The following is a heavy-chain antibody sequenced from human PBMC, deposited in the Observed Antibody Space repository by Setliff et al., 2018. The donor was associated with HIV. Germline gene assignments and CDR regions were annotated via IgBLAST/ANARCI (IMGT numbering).Heavy chain of an antibody. J-gene: IGHJ6*03. CDR3: ARGGRDYYYYYMDV. CDR1: GYTFSSFG. D-gene: IGHD6-25*01. V-gene: IGHV1-18*01. Sequence: ASVKVSCKASGYTFSSFGISWVRQAPGQGLEWMGWISAYNGNTKSAQNLQGRVIMTTDTSTSTAHMELRSLRSDDTAVYYCARGGRDYYYYYMDVWGKGTTVTVSS. CDR2: ISAYNGNT.